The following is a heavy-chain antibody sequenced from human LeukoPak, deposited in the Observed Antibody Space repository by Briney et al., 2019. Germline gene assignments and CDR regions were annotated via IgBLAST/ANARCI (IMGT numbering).Heavy chain of an antibody. CDR1: GYTFTGYY. D-gene: IGHD3-3*01. CDR3: ARKNNDWSGYYFGYFDY. CDR2: INPNSGGT. Sequence: ASVKVSCKASGYTFTGYYMHWVRQAPGQGLEWMGWINPNSGGTNYAQKFQGRVTMTRDTSISTAYVELSRLRSDDTAVYYCARKNNDWSGYYFGYFDYWGQGTLVTVSS. V-gene: IGHV1-2*02. J-gene: IGHJ4*02.